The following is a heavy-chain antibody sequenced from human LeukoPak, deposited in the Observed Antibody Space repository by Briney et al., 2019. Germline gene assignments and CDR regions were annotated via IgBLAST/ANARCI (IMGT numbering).Heavy chain of an antibody. CDR1: GDTFNNYP. V-gene: IGHV1-18*01. D-gene: IGHD3-22*01. J-gene: IGHJ4*02. CDR2: ISAYNGNT. Sequence: ASVKVSCKASGDTFNNYPIAWVRQAPGQELEWMGWISAYNGNTNYAQKLQGRVTMTTDTSTSTAYMELRSLRSDDTAVYYCASVDYYDSSEALDYWGQGTLVTVSS. CDR3: ASVDYYDSSEALDY.